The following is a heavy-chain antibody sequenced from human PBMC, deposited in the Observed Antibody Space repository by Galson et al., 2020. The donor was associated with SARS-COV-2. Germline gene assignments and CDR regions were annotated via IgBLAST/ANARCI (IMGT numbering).Heavy chain of an antibody. Sequence: GESLKTPRKSSGYHFARYWNVWVRQNPGKGPELMGIIYPGDSDTNYTPSFQGQVTISADTSISTAYLQWSSLKASDPAMYYCARRAVTYAGWYFDLWGRGTLVTVS. CDR2: IYPGDSDT. CDR1: GYHFARYW. V-gene: IGHV5-51*01. J-gene: IGHJ2*01. D-gene: IGHD2-21*02. CDR3: ARRAVTYAGWYFDL.